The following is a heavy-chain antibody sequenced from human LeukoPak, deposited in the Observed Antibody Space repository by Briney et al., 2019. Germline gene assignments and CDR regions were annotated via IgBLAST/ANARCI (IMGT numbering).Heavy chain of an antibody. Sequence: GASVKVSCKASGYTFTGYYMHWVRQAPGQGLEWMGWINPNSGGTNYAQKFQGRVTMTRDTSISTAYMELSRLRSDDTAVYYCASSPSGSYYNNYYYMDVWAKGPRSPSP. D-gene: IGHD3-10*01. CDR2: INPNSGGT. V-gene: IGHV1-2*02. CDR1: GYTFTGYY. CDR3: ASSPSGSYYNNYYYMDV. J-gene: IGHJ6*03.